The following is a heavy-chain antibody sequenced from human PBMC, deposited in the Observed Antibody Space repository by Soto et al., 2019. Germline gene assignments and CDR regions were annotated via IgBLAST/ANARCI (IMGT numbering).Heavy chain of an antibody. CDR1: DGYISGLGCY. CDR2: IYYSGST. Sequence: ILSLSCTVSDGYISGLGCYCIWIRKPPLKGLECIGYIYYSGSTYYNTSLKSLVTVSVDTSKSHFALVRFSVTAAYTAVYYCAMEMAGGDNNGSCCHYWGKGTLFSV. D-gene: IGHD2-8*01. CDR3: AMEMAGGDNNGSCCHY. J-gene: IGHJ4*02. V-gene: IGHV4-30-4*08.